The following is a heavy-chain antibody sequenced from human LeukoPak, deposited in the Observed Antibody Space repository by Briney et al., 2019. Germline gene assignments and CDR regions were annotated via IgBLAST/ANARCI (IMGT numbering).Heavy chain of an antibody. V-gene: IGHV1-46*01. CDR1: GYTFTSYY. J-gene: IGHJ4*02. Sequence: GASVKVSCKASGYTFTSYYMHWVRQAPGQGLEWMGIINPSGGSTSYAQKFQGRVTITADESTSTAYMELRSLRSEDTAVYYCARWAVITKNFDYWGQGTLVTVSS. CDR2: INPSGGST. CDR3: ARWAVITKNFDY. D-gene: IGHD3-22*01.